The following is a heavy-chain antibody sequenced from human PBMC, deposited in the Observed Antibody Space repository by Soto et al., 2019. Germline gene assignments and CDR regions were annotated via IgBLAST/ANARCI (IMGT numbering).Heavy chain of an antibody. V-gene: IGHV4-31*03. J-gene: IGHJ6*02. CDR2: IYYSGST. CDR3: ASDRPMDKDGNARHYFGLDV. D-gene: IGHD2-2*03. Sequence: PSETLSLTCTVSGGSIRSGGYYWSWVRQSPRRGLEWIGNIYYSGSTYYNPSLKSRLTISVDTSKNQFSLNLSSVTAADTAVYYCASDRPMDKDGNARHYFGLDVWGQGTTVTVSS. CDR1: GGSIRSGGYY.